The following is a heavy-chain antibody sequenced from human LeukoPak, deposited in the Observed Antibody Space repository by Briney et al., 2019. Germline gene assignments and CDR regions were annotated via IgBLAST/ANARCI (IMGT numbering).Heavy chain of an antibody. CDR1: GFTFTNAW. J-gene: IGHJ3*02. CDR2: IRYDGSNK. D-gene: IGHD1-1*01. V-gene: IGHV3-30*02. Sequence: PGGSLRLSCAASGFTFTNAWMNWVRQAPGKGLELVAFIRYDGSNKYYADSVKGRFTISRDNSKNTLYLQMNSLRAEATAVYYCAKPPYNWNDGAFDIWGQGTMVTVSS. CDR3: AKPPYNWNDGAFDI.